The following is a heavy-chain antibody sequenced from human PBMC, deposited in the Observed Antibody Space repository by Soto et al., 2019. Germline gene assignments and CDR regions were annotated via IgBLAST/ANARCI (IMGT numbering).Heavy chain of an antibody. CDR2: ISWDGGST. V-gene: IGHV3-43*01. CDR1: GFTFDDYT. Sequence: QPGGSLRLSCAASGFTFDDYTMHWVRQAPGKGLEWVSLISWDGGSTYYADSVKGRFTISRDNSKNSLYLQMNSLRTEDTALYYCAKDFRRIAVAGVYYYYGMDVWGQGTTVTVSS. J-gene: IGHJ6*02. D-gene: IGHD6-19*01. CDR3: AKDFRRIAVAGVYYYYGMDV.